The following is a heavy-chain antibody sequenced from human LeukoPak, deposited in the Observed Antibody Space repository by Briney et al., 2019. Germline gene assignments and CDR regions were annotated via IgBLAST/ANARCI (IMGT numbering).Heavy chain of an antibody. CDR1: GYTFTRYG. Sequence: ASVKVSCKASGYTFTRYGISWVGQAPGHGLEWMGWISAYNGNTNYAQKLQGRVTMTTDTSTSTAYMELRSLRADDTAVYYCARARAVVGTLYFDYWGQGTLVTVSS. J-gene: IGHJ4*02. CDR3: ARARAVVGTLYFDY. V-gene: IGHV1-18*04. D-gene: IGHD6-19*01. CDR2: ISAYNGNT.